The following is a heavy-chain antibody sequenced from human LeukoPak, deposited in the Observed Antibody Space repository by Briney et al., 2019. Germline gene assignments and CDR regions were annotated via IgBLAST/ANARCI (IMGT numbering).Heavy chain of an antibody. CDR1: GASITSYY. D-gene: IGHD2-21*02. CDR2: IYYGGST. Sequence: SETLSLTCTVSGASITSYYWSWIRQPPGKALEWIGYIYYGGSTNYNPSLKSRVTISVDTPKNQFSLKLRSVTAADTAVYYCASEVVTSIEYFQHWGQGTLVTVSS. J-gene: IGHJ1*01. CDR3: ASEVVTSIEYFQH. V-gene: IGHV4-59*01.